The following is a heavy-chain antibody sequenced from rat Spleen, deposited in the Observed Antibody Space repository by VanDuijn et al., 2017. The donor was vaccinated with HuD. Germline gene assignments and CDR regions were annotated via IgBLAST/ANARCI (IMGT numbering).Heavy chain of an antibody. CDR1: GFSLTSYN. V-gene: IGHV2-41*01. CDR2: IWNTGGT. D-gene: IGHD1-2*01. CDR3: AREGSYGHNWFAH. J-gene: IGHJ3*01. Sequence: QVQLKESGPGLVQPSQTLSLTCTIAGFSLTSYNVHWVRQPPGKGLEWMGVIWNTGGTRYNSALKSRLSINKDTSKSQVFLKMNSLQTEDTATYYCAREGSYGHNWFAHWGLGTLVTVSS.